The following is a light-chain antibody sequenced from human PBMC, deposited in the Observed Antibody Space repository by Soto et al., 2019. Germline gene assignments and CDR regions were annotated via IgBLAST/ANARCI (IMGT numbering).Light chain of an antibody. CDR3: SSYAGSNNLGV. CDR2: EVS. Sequence: QSVLTQPPSASGSTGQSVTIPCTGTSSDVGGYNYVSWYQQHPGKAPKLMIYEVSKRPSGVPDRFSGSKSGNTASLTVSGLQAEDEADYYCSSYAGSNNLGVFGTGTKVTVL. V-gene: IGLV2-8*01. CDR1: SSDVGGYNY. J-gene: IGLJ1*01.